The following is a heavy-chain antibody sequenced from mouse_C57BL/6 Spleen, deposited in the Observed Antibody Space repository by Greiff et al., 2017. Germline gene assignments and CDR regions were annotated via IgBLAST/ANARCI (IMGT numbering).Heavy chain of an antibody. CDR3: ARREDYGDYFDY. J-gene: IGHJ2*01. D-gene: IGHD1-1*01. CDR2: IRPNSGST. Sequence: QVQLQQPGAELVKPGASVKLSCKASGYTFTSYWMHWVKQRPGQGLEWIGMIRPNSGSTNYNEKFKSKATLTVDKSSSTAYMQLSSLTSEDSAVYYCARREDYGDYFDYWGQGTTLTVSS. V-gene: IGHV1-64*01. CDR1: GYTFTSYW.